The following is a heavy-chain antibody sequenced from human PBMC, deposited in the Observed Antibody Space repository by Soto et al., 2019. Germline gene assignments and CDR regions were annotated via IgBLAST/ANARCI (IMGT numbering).Heavy chain of an antibody. CDR1: GFTFSRVL. Sequence: GGSLILSCAASGFTFSRVLMSWVRQAPGKGLEWVASIKQEGREKWYGDSVKGRFTISRDNAENSLYLQMNSLSAEDTAVYYCARGDYYDSSGPFSDAFDIWGQGTMVTVS. V-gene: IGHV3-7*04. J-gene: IGHJ3*02. CDR3: ARGDYYDSSGPFSDAFDI. CDR2: IKQEGREK. D-gene: IGHD3-22*01.